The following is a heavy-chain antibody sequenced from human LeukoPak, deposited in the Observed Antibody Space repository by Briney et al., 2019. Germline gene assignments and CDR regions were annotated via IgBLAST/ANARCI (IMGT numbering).Heavy chain of an antibody. J-gene: IGHJ4*02. V-gene: IGHV4-34*01. CDR1: GFTFSSYA. D-gene: IGHD3-3*01. CDR3: ARGVAYYDFWSGYTNFDY. Sequence: GSLRLSCAASGFTFSSYAMSWVRQPPGKGLEWIGEINHSGSTNYNPSLKSRVTISVDTSKNQFSLKLSSVTAADTAVYYCARGVAYYDFWSGYTNFDYWGQGTLVTVSS. CDR2: INHSGST.